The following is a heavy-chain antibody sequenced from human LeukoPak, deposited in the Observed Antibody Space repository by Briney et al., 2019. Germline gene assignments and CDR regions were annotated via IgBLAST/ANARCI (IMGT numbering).Heavy chain of an antibody. V-gene: IGHV3-9*01. CDR2: ISWNSGSI. D-gene: IGHD3-22*01. CDR1: GFTFDDYA. CDR3: AKGGLTYYYDSSGYYTGAFDI. J-gene: IGHJ3*02. Sequence: QSGGSLRLSCAASGFTFDDYAMHWVRQAPGKGLEWVSGISWNSGSIGYADSVKGRFTISRDNAKNSLYLQMNSLRAEDTALYYCAKGGLTYYYDSSGYYTGAFDIWGQGTMVTVSS.